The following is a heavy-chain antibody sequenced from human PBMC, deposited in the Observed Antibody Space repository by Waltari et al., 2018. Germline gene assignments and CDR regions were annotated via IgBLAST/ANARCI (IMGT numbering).Heavy chain of an antibody. Sequence: QVQLVQSGAEVKKPGSSVKVSCKASGGTFSSYTISWVRQAPGQGLEWMGRIIPILGIANYAQKFQGRVTITADKSTSTAYMELSSLRSEDTAVYYCARGPPRRGESLVVVAATPAEYFQHWGQGTLVTVSS. CDR1: GGTFSSYT. CDR2: IIPILGIA. CDR3: ARGPPRRGESLVVVAATPAEYFQH. D-gene: IGHD2-15*01. J-gene: IGHJ1*01. V-gene: IGHV1-69*02.